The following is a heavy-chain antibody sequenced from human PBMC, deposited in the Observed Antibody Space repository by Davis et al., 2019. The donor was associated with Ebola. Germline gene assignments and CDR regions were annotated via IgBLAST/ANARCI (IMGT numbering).Heavy chain of an antibody. V-gene: IGHV4-4*02. D-gene: IGHD6-13*01. CDR2: IYHSGST. Sequence: MPGGSLRLSCAVSGGSISSSNWWSWVRQPPGKGLEWIGEIYHSGSTNYNPSLKSRVTISVDTSKNQFSLKLSSVTAADTAVYYCAREGSSWYSEYGMDVWGQGTTVTVSS. CDR3: AREGSSWYSEYGMDV. J-gene: IGHJ6*02. CDR1: GGSISSSNW.